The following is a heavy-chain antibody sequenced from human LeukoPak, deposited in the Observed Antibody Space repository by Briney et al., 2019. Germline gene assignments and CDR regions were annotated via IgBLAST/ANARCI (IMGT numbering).Heavy chain of an antibody. J-gene: IGHJ4*02. V-gene: IGHV3-30-3*01. CDR2: ISYDGSNK. CDR3: AIAYCYGSGSYYENYFDY. Sequence: GGSLRLSCAASIFTFSNVWMSWVRQVPGKGLEWVAVISYDGSNKYYADSVKGRFTISRDNSKNTLYLQMNSLRAEDTAVYYCAIAYCYGSGSYYENYFDYWGQGTLVTVSS. D-gene: IGHD3-10*01. CDR1: IFTFSNVW.